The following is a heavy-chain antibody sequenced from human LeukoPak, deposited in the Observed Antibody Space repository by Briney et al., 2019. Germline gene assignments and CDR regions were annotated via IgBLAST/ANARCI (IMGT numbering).Heavy chain of an antibody. Sequence: PGGSLRLSCAASGFTFSSYAMRWVRQAPGKGLEYVSAISSNGGSTYYANSVKGRFTISRDNSKNTLYLQMGSLRAEDMAVYYCAREARPQWLGFHYYYYYMDVWGKGTTVTVSS. V-gene: IGHV3-64*01. J-gene: IGHJ6*03. CDR3: AREARPQWLGFHYYYYYMDV. D-gene: IGHD6-19*01. CDR1: GFTFSSYA. CDR2: ISSNGGST.